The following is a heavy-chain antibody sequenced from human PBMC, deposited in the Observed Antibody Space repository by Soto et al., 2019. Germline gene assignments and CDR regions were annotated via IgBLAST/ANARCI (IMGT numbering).Heavy chain of an antibody. V-gene: IGHV3-11*01. Sequence: QVQLVESGGGLVKPGGSLRLSCAASGFTFSDYYMSWIRQAPGRGLEWISYISGSGNSINYADSVKGRFTISRDNAKNALYLQMSNVRAEGTAVYYCARDHGNWFDPWRQGTLVNVSS. J-gene: IGHJ5*02. CDR3: ARDHGNWFDP. CDR2: ISGSGNSI. CDR1: GFTFSDYY.